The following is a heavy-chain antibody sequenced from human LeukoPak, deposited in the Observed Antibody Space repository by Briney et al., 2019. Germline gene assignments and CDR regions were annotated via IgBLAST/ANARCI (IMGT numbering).Heavy chain of an antibody. CDR3: ARGGWRPDP. D-gene: IGHD6-19*01. CDR2: IKTDGSEK. Sequence: PGGSLRLSCAASGFIYSDYWMSWVRQAPGKGLEWVANIKTDGSEKYYVDSVKGRFTISRDNAKNSLYLPMSSLRAEDTAVYYCARGGWRPDPWGQGTLVTVSS. CDR1: GFIYSDYW. J-gene: IGHJ5*02. V-gene: IGHV3-7*01.